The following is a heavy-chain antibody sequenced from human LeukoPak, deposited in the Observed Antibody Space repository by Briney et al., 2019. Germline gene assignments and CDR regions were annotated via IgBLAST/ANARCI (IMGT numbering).Heavy chain of an antibody. CDR3: ARDYYDSSGYPDAFDI. CDR2: INPSGGST. J-gene: IGHJ3*02. V-gene: IGHV1-46*01. D-gene: IGHD3-22*01. Sequence: ASVKVSCKASGYTFTSYYMHWVRQAPGQGLEWMGIINPSGGSTSYAQKFQGRVTMTRDMSTSTVYMELSSLRSEDTAVYYCARDYYDSSGYPDAFDIWGQGTMVTVSS. CDR1: GYTFTSYY.